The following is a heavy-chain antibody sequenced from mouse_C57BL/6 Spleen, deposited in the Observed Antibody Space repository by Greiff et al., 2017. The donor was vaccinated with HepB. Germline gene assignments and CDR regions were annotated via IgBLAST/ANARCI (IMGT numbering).Heavy chain of an antibody. CDR3: ARRDYGSSYGYFDV. D-gene: IGHD1-1*01. CDR2: ISSGSSTI. Sequence: EVKVVESGGGLVKPGGSLKLSCAASGFTFSDYGMHWVRQAPEKGLEWVAYISSGSSTIYYADTVKGRFTISRDNAKNTLFLQVTSLRSEDTAMYYCARRDYGSSYGYFDVWGTGTTVTVSS. J-gene: IGHJ1*03. CDR1: GFTFSDYG. V-gene: IGHV5-17*01.